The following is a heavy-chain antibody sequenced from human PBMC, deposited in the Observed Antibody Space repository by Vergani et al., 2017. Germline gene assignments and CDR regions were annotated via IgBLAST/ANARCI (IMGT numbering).Heavy chain of an antibody. CDR3: AREHTVTSNARYYYYGMDV. J-gene: IGHJ6*02. CDR1: GFTVSSNY. CDR2: IYSGGST. Sequence: EVQLVETGGGLIQPGGSLRLSCAASGFTVSSNYMSWVRQAPGKGLEWVSVIYSGGSTYYADSVKGRFTISRDNSKNTLYLQMNSLRAEDTAVYYCAREHTVTSNARYYYYGMDVWGQGTMVTVSS. D-gene: IGHD4-17*01. V-gene: IGHV3-53*02.